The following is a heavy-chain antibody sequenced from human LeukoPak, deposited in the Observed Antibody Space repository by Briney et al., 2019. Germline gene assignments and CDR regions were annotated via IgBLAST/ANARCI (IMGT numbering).Heavy chain of an antibody. CDR2: IYYTGST. J-gene: IGHJ3*02. Sequence: SETLSLTCTVSGASISSYYWSWIRQPREKGLEWIGYIYYTGSTNCNPSLRSRVTISVDTSKNQFSLRLNSVTAADAAVYYCARYGSGAYGFDMWGQGTMVTVSS. CDR1: GASISSYY. V-gene: IGHV4-59*08. CDR3: ARYGSGAYGFDM. D-gene: IGHD3-10*01.